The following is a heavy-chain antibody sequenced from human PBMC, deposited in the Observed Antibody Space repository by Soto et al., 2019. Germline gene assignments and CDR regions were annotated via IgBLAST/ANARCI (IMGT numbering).Heavy chain of an antibody. CDR1: GGSISSGGYS. D-gene: IGHD2-15*01. CDR2: IYHSGST. V-gene: IGHV4-30-2*01. J-gene: IGHJ4*02. CDR3: ARGRAVASAPFDY. Sequence: QLQLQESGSGLVKPSQTLSLTCAVSGGSISSGGYSWSWIRQPPGKGLEWIGYIYHSGSTYYNPSLKRRVTISADRSKNQFSLKLSSVTAADTAVYYCARGRAVASAPFDYWGQGTLVTVSS.